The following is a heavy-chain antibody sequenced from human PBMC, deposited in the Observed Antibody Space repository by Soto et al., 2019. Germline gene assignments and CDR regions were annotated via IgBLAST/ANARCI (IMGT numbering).Heavy chain of an antibody. CDR1: GGTFSSYA. J-gene: IGHJ4*02. Sequence: SVKVSCKASGGTFSSYAISWVRQAPGQGLEWMGGIIPIFGTANYAQKFQGRVTITVDESTSTAYMELSSLRSEDTAVYYCAGSIAARPSPFDYWGQGTLVTVSS. CDR2: IIPIFGTA. CDR3: AGSIAARPSPFDY. V-gene: IGHV1-69*13. D-gene: IGHD6-6*01.